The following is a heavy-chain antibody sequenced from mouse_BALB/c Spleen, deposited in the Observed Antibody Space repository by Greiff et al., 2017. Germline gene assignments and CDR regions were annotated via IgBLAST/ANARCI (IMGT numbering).Heavy chain of an antibody. D-gene: IGHD1-1*01. Sequence: EVKVVESGGGLVQPGGSLKISCAASGFTFSSYTMSWVRQTPEKRLEWVAYISNGGGSTYYPDTVKGRFTISRDNAKNTLYLQMSSLKSEDTAMYYCARHNYGYAMDYWGQGTSVTVSS. CDR3: ARHNYGYAMDY. V-gene: IGHV5-12-2*01. CDR2: ISNGGGST. CDR1: GFTFSSYT. J-gene: IGHJ4*01.